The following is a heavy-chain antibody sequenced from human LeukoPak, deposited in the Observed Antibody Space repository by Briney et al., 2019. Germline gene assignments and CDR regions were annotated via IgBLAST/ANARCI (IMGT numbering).Heavy chain of an antibody. Sequence: SETLSLTCTMSAGSFPNYRSWVRQPPGKGLEWIAYIYDSGNTIYNSSLESRVTASIDRSRKQISLQMSFVTAADTAVYYCATVGVVVPTSMNYYYMHIWGKGTTVTVSS. J-gene: IGHJ6*03. CDR1: AGSFPNY. D-gene: IGHD2-21*01. CDR2: IYDSGNT. V-gene: IGHV4-59*01. CDR3: ATVGVVVPTSMNYYYMHI.